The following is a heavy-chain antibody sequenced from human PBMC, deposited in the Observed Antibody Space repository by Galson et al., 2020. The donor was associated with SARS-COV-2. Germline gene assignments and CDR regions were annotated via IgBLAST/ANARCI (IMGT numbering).Heavy chain of an antibody. Sequence: SETLSLTCTVSGGSISSYYWSWIRQPPGKGLEWIGYIYYSGSTNYNPSLKSRVTISVDTSKNQFSLKLSSVTAADTAVYYCARHSSSWPPWYFDLWGRGTLVTVSS. V-gene: IGHV4-59*08. CDR3: ARHSSSWPPWYFDL. J-gene: IGHJ2*01. CDR2: IYYSGST. D-gene: IGHD6-13*01. CDR1: GGSISSYY.